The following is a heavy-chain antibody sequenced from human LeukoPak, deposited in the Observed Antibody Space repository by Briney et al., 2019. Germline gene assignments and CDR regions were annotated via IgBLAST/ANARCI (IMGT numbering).Heavy chain of an antibody. CDR1: GGSISSSNW. J-gene: IGHJ4*02. Sequence: SETLSLTCAVSGGSISSSNWWSWVRQPPGKGLEWIGEIYHSGSTNYNPSLKSRVTISVDKSKNQFSLKLSSVTAADTAVYYCATTSPFVVVPAAIYYWGQGTLVTVSS. D-gene: IGHD2-2*02. V-gene: IGHV4-4*02. CDR3: ATTSPFVVVPAAIYY. CDR2: IYHSGST.